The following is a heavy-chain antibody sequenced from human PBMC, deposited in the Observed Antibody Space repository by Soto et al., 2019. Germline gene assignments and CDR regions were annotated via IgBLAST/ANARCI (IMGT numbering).Heavy chain of an antibody. J-gene: IGHJ4*02. CDR1: GYTFTSYD. D-gene: IGHD6-19*01. V-gene: IGHV1-8*01. CDR2: VNPNSGNT. CDR3: ATNSSGWYERGFDY. Sequence: ASVKVSCKASGYTFTSYDFNWVRQATGQGLEWMGWVNPNSGNTGYAQKFQGRVTMTRNTSISTAYMELSSLRSEDTAVYYCATNSSGWYERGFDYWGQGTLVTVSS.